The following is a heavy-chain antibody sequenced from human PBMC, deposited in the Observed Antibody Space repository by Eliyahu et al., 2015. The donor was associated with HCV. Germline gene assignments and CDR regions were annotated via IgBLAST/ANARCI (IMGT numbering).Heavy chain of an antibody. CDR1: GFTXSXYPMTYYG. V-gene: IGHV3-49*03. CDR2: VRNQGYGGTP. CDR3: CMYFPGYSATHDX. D-gene: IGHD5-18*01. J-gene: IGHJ4*02. Sequence: RLXXEASGFTXSXYPMTYYGMSWFRQAPGEGLQWLGFVRNQGYGGTPEYAASVKDXFIISRDDSKTTAYLEMSXLKADDTAVYFCCMYFPGYSATHDXWGQGTLVTVSS.